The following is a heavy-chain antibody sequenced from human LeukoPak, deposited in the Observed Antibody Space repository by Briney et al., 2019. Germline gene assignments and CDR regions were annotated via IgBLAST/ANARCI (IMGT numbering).Heavy chain of an antibody. J-gene: IGHJ6*02. D-gene: IGHD1/OR15-1a*01. CDR1: GFTFSSYW. Sequence: GGSLRLSCAASGFTFSSYWMSWVRQAPGKGLEWVANIKQDGTIKNCVNSVKGRFTISRDNAHNSVYLQMNSLRAEDTALYYCARDQVRTSLGSGMDVWGQGTPVTVSS. CDR2: IKQDGTIK. CDR3: ARDQVRTSLGSGMDV. V-gene: IGHV3-7*01.